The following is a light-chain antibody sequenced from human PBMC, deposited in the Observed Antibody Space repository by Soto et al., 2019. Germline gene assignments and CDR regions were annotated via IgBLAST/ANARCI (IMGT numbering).Light chain of an antibody. Sequence: EIVLTQSPGTLSLSPGERATLSCRASQSVSSSYLAWYQQKPGQAPRLLIYGASSRATGIPDRFSGSGSGTDFTLTISRLEPEDFAVYYCQQYGSSHTFGKGHDWRL. CDR3: QQYGSSHT. CDR2: GAS. V-gene: IGKV3-20*01. CDR1: QSVSSSY. J-gene: IGKJ5*01.